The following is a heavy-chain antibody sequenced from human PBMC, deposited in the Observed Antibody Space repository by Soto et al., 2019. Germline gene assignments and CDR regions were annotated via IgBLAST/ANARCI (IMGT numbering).Heavy chain of an antibody. CDR1: GFTFDDYA. CDR3: AKDLGGYCYGSGSYYYYGMDV. D-gene: IGHD3-10*01. V-gene: IGHV3-9*01. J-gene: IGHJ6*02. CDR2: ISWNSGSI. Sequence: GGSLRLSCAASGFTFDDYAMHWVRQAPGKGLEWVSGISWNSGSIGYADSVKGRFTITRDNAKNSLYLQMNSLRAEDTGLYCCAKDLGGYCYGSGSYYYYGMDVWGQGTTVTVSS.